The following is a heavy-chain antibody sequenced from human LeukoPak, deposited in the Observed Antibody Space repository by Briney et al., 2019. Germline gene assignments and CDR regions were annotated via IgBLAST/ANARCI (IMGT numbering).Heavy chain of an antibody. J-gene: IGHJ4*02. CDR2: IGTAGDT. CDR1: GFTFSSYD. D-gene: IGHD3-22*01. Sequence: PGGSLRLSCAASGFTFSSYDMHWVRQATGKGLEWVSAIGTAGDTYYPGSVKGRFTISRENAKNSLYLQMNSLRAGDTAVYYCARADSSGYFFDYWGRGTLVTVSS. CDR3: ARADSSGYFFDY. V-gene: IGHV3-13*01.